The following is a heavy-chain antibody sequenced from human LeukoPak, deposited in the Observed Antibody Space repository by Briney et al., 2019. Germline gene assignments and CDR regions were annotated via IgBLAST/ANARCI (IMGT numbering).Heavy chain of an antibody. Sequence: GSLRLSCAGSGFTFSNSWMGWVRQAPGKGLEWVANVQHIGGETYYVDSVKGRFTISRDDAKNSVYLQMNSLGADDTAVYYCATYSILNAREFRYWGQGTLVTVTS. J-gene: IGHJ1*01. V-gene: IGHV3-7*01. D-gene: IGHD4-11*01. CDR1: GFTFSNSW. CDR3: ATYSILNAREFRY. CDR2: VQHIGGET.